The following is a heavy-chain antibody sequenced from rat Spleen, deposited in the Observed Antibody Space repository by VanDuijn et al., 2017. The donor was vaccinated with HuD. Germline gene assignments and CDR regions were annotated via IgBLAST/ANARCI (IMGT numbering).Heavy chain of an antibody. CDR3: VRDGNNYWHFDF. D-gene: IGHD1-12*02. CDR1: GFTFSTFA. CDR2: IASGGPNT. Sequence: EVQLVESGGCLVQPGRSLRLSCSASGFTFSTFAMAWVRQTPKKGLEWIATIASGGPNTFYPDSVKGRFIISRDNAKSTIFLQMDSLRSEDTATYYCVRDGNNYWHFDFWGPGTMVTVSS. V-gene: IGHV5-25*01. J-gene: IGHJ1*01.